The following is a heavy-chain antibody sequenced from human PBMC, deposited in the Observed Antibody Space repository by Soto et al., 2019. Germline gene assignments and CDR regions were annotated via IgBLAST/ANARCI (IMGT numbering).Heavy chain of an antibody. J-gene: IGHJ4*02. CDR3: ARRGMDYYDSSGYYYSPYYFDY. CDR2: IYYSGST. V-gene: IGHV4-39*01. D-gene: IGHD3-22*01. Sequence: ADTLSLTCTVSGGSISRSSYCWGWIRQPPGKGLEWIGSIYYSGSTYYNPSLKSRVTISVDTSKNQFSLKLSSVTAADTAVYYCARRGMDYYDSSGYYYSPYYFDYWGQGTLVTVSS. CDR1: GGSISRSSYC.